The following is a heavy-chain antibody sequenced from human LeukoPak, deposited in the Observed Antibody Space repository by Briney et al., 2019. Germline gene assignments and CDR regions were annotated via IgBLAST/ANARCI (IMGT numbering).Heavy chain of an antibody. D-gene: IGHD6-13*01. J-gene: IGHJ5*02. V-gene: IGHV4-4*07. CDR3: ARELTYSSSSFWFDP. Sequence: SETLSLTCTVSGGSISSYYWSWTRQPAGKGLEWIGRIYTSGSTNYNPSLKSRVTMSVDTSKNQFSLKLSSVTAADTAVYYCARELTYSSSSFWFDPWGQGTLVTVSS. CDR1: GGSISSYY. CDR2: IYTSGST.